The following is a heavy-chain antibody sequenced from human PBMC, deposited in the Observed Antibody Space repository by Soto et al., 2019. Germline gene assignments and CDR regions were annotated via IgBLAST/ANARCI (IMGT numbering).Heavy chain of an antibody. J-gene: IGHJ3*02. V-gene: IGHV3-21*01. CDR1: GFTFSSYS. CDR3: ARDRFQGDAFDI. CDR2: ISSSSYI. D-gene: IGHD3-10*01. Sequence: GGSLRLSCAASGFTFSSYSMNWVRQAPGKGLEWVSSISSSSYIYYADSVKGRFTISRDNAKNSLYLQMNSLRAEDTAVYYCARDRFQGDAFDIWGQGTMVTVSS.